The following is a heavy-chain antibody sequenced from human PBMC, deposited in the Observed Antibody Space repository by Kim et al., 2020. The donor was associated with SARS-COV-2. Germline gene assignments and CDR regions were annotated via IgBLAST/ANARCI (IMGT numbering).Heavy chain of an antibody. V-gene: IGHV3-66*01. J-gene: IGHJ6*02. Sequence: YYAESVKSRFIISRDNSKNTLYLQMNSLRGEDTAVYYCARDSRKGIYGMDVWGQGTTVTVS. CDR3: ARDSRKGIYGMDV.